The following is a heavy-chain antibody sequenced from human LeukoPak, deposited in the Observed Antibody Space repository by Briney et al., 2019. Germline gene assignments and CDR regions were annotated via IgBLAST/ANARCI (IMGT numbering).Heavy chain of an antibody. CDR3: ARDTPRPVPRGFEY. CDR2: INPNSGGT. J-gene: IGHJ4*02. V-gene: IGHV1-2*02. CDR1: GYTFIGYY. Sequence: GASVKVSCKASGYTFIGYYMHWVRQAPGQGLEWMGWINPNSGGTNYAQKFQGRINMTRYTSISTAYMELRRLRSDDTAVYYCARDTPRPVPRGFEYWGQGTLVTVSS.